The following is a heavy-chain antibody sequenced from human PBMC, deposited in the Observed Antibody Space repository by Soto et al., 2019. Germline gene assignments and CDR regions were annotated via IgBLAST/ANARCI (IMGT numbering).Heavy chain of an antibody. CDR2: INHSGIT. D-gene: IGHD3-3*01. CDR3: ARGRLEWLLLGYGVDV. Sequence: LSLTCAVSGGSFSDYYGTWIRQSPGKGLEWIGEINHSGITYYNPSLKSRVTISVDTSKNEFSLKLRSVTAADTAMYYCARGRLEWLLLGYGVDVWGQGTMVTV. V-gene: IGHV4-34*01. J-gene: IGHJ6*02. CDR1: GGSFSDYY.